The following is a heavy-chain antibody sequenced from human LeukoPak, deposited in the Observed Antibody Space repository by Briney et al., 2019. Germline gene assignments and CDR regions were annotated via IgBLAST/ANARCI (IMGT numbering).Heavy chain of an antibody. Sequence: PGGSLRLSCAASGFTFSSYAMSWVRQAPGKGLEWVSAISGSGGSTYYADSVKGRFTISRDNSKNTLYLEMDSLRAEDTAVYYCARVQYQLLFPYYYYYMDVWGKGTTVTVSS. CDR1: GFTFSSYA. D-gene: IGHD2-2*01. CDR2: ISGSGGST. CDR3: ARVQYQLLFPYYYYYMDV. V-gene: IGHV3-23*01. J-gene: IGHJ6*03.